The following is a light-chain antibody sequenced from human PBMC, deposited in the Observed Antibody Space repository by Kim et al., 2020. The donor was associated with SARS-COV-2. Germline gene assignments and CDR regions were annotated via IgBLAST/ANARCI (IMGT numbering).Light chain of an antibody. CDR3: QQYAGSYT. CDR2: GAS. V-gene: IGKV3-20*01. CDR1: QSVSNY. Sequence: EIVLTQSPGTLSLSPGERATLSCRASQSVSNYLAWYQHKPGQAPRLLIYGASRRATGIPDRFSVGGSRTDFTLTISRLEPEDFAVYYCQQYAGSYTFGQGTKLEI. J-gene: IGKJ2*01.